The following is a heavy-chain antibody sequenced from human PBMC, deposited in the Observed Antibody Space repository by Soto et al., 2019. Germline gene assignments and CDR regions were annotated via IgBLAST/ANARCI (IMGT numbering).Heavy chain of an antibody. D-gene: IGHD3-10*01. V-gene: IGHV1-18*01. Sequence: QVQLVQSAAEVKKPGASVKVSCKASGYTFSNYGISWVRQAPGQGLEWTAWISGYNGDTKNAQSPQGSVTVTTDTSTSTSYMELRSLRSDDTAIYYCARSLGSGTGFDYWGQGTLVTVSS. CDR2: ISGYNGDT. J-gene: IGHJ4*02. CDR1: GYTFSNYG. CDR3: ARSLGSGTGFDY.